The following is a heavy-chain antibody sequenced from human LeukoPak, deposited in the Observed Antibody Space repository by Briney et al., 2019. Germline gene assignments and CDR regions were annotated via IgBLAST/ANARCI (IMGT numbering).Heavy chain of an antibody. CDR1: GFIFSLYC. Sequence: GGSLRFSCAASGFIFSLYCMHWVRQAPGKGPMWVSRICPDGTGISYADSVKARFTTSRDNAKNTVYLQMNGLREEDTAVYYCVRDFRSADYWGQGTLVTVSS. J-gene: IGHJ4*02. CDR2: ICPDGTGI. V-gene: IGHV3-74*01. CDR3: VRDFRSADY.